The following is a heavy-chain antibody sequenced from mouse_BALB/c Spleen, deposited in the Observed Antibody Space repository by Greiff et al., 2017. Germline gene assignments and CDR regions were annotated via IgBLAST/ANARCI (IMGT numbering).Heavy chain of an antibody. J-gene: IGHJ3*01. Sequence: QVQLQQSAAELARPGASVKMSCKASGYTFTSYTMHWVKQRPGQGLEWIGYINPSSGYTEYNQKFKDKTTLTADKSSSTAYMQLSSLTSEDSAVYYCARGGTMITAYWGQGTLVTVSA. CDR2: INPSSGYT. CDR1: GYTFTSYT. V-gene: IGHV1-4*02. D-gene: IGHD2-4*01. CDR3: ARGGTMITAY.